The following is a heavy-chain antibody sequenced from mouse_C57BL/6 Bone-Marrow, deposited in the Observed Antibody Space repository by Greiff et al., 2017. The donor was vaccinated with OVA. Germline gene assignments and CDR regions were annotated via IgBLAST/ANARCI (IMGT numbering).Heavy chain of an antibody. Sequence: QVQLQQSGAELVKPGASVKISCKASGYTFTDYYINWVKQRPGQGLEWIGKIGPGSGSTYYNEKFKGKATLTADKSSSTAYMPLSSLTSEDSAVYFCARTLALITTVDYFDYWGQGTTLTVSS. D-gene: IGHD1-2*01. J-gene: IGHJ2*01. CDR2: IGPGSGST. V-gene: IGHV1-77*01. CDR1: GYTFTDYY. CDR3: ARTLALITTVDYFDY.